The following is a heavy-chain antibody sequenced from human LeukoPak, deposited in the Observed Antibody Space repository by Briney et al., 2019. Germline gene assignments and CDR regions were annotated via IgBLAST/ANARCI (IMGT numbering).Heavy chain of an antibody. Sequence: PGGSLRLSCAASGFTFSSYEMNWVRQAPGKGLEWVSYISSSGSTIYYADSVKGRFTISRDNAKNSLYLQMNSLRAEDTAVYYCARVAQYYDFWSGYSGYYYYMDVWGKGTTVTVSS. CDR3: ARVAQYYDFWSGYSGYYYYMDV. J-gene: IGHJ6*03. D-gene: IGHD3-3*01. CDR2: ISSSGSTI. CDR1: GFTFSSYE. V-gene: IGHV3-48*03.